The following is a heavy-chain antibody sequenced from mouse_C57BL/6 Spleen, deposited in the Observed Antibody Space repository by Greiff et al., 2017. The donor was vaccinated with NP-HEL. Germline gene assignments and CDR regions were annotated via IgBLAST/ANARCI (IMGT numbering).Heavy chain of an antibody. Sequence: ESGAELVKPGASVKMSCKASGYTFTTYPIEWMKQNHGKSLEWIGNFHPYNDDTKYNEKFKGKATLTVEKSSSTVYLELSRLTSDDSAVYYCARRNYGSSYAAWFAYWGQGTLVTVSA. J-gene: IGHJ3*01. CDR2: FHPYNDDT. CDR1: GYTFTTYP. D-gene: IGHD1-1*01. CDR3: ARRNYGSSYAAWFAY. V-gene: IGHV1-47*01.